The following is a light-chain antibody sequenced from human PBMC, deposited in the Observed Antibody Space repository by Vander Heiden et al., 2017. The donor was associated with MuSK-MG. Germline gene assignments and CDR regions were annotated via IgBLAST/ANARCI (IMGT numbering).Light chain of an antibody. CDR3: QQSDSAPFT. V-gene: IGKV1-39*01. CDR1: QSITSL. Sequence: IQMTQSPSSLSASVGDSVTITCRASQSITSLINWYQQKPGKAPRLLIYAASALRSGVPSRFSGSGSGSNFSLTISRLQPEDFATYFCQQSDSAPFTFGPGTKLEFK. J-gene: IGKJ3*01. CDR2: AAS.